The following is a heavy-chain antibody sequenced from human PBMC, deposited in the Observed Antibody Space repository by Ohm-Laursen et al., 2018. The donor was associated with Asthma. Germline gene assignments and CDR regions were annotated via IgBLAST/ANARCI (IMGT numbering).Heavy chain of an antibody. J-gene: IGHJ4*02. CDR3: ARDLDIAVAGTASIDY. D-gene: IGHD6-19*01. V-gene: IGHV1-46*01. Sequence: GASVKVSCKASGYTFTSYYMHWVRQAPGQGLEWMGIINPSGGSTSYAQKFQGRVTMTRDTSTSTVYMELSSLRSEDTAVYYCARDLDIAVAGTASIDYWGQGTLVTVSS. CDR2: INPSGGST. CDR1: GYTFTSYY.